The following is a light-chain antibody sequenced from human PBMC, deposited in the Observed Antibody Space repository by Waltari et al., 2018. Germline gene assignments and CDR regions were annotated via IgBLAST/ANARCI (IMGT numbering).Light chain of an antibody. CDR2: AAS. CDR1: QSVSSY. V-gene: IGKV3-20*01. Sequence: SCRASQSVSSYLAWYQQRPGQAPRLLIYAASSRATGIPDKFSGSGSGTDFTLTISRVEPEDFAMYYCQQYGSSPRIFGQGTKLEI. J-gene: IGKJ2*01. CDR3: QQYGSSPRI.